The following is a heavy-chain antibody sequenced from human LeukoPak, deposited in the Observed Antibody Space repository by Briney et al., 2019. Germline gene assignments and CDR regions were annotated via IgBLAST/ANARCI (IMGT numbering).Heavy chain of an antibody. Sequence: GASVKVSCKASGYTFTGYYMHWVRQAPGQGLEWMGWISAYNGNTNYAQKLQGRVTMTTDTSTSTAYMELRSLRSDDTAVYYCARDTLPTTQYYYYYGMDVWGQGTTVTVSS. D-gene: IGHD4-11*01. CDR2: ISAYNGNT. CDR1: GYTFTGYY. J-gene: IGHJ6*02. CDR3: ARDTLPTTQYYYYYGMDV. V-gene: IGHV1-18*04.